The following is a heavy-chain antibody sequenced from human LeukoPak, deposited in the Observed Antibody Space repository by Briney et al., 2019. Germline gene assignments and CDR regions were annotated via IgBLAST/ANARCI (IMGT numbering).Heavy chain of an antibody. J-gene: IGHJ5*02. V-gene: IGHV1-69*05. CDR1: GGTFSSYA. D-gene: IGHD3-10*01. CDR2: IIPIFGTA. Sequence: SVKVSCKASGGTFSSYAISWVRQAPGQGLEWMGRIIPIFGTANYAQKFQGRVTITTDESTSTAYMELSSLRYEDTAVYYYARDGSITMVRGVIRDSYWFGPWGQGTLVTVSS. CDR3: ARDGSITMVRGVIRDSYWFGP.